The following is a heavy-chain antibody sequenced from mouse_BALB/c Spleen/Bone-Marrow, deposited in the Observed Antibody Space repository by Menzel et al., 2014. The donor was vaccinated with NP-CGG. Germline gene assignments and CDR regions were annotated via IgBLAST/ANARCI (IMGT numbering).Heavy chain of an antibody. CDR1: GYTFTSYW. CDR2: INPSTGYT. D-gene: IGHD1-2*01. Sequence: QVQLKHSGAELAKPGASVKMSCKASGYTFTSYWMHWVKQRPGQVLEWIGYINPSTGYTEYNLKFKDKATLTADKSSSTAYIQLSSLTSEDPAVYYCASPYGYEDYSAMDYWGQGTSVTVSS. J-gene: IGHJ4*01. CDR3: ASPYGYEDYSAMDY. V-gene: IGHV1-7*01.